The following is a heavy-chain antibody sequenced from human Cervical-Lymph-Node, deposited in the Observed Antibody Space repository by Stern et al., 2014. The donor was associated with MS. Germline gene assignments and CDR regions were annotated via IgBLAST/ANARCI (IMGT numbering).Heavy chain of an antibody. V-gene: IGHV1-69*01. D-gene: IGHD2-21*01. CDR1: GGTFSNFA. J-gene: IGHJ4*02. CDR3: SGGDSEAPIYYFDY. Sequence: QLEQSGAEVKKPGSSVKVSCQTSGGTFSNFAIGWVRQAPRPGLEWMGGITPLFDATNYAQKFQGRLTITAYESTRTAYMELSSLRPDDTAMYYCSGGDSEAPIYYFDYWGQGTLVTVSS. CDR2: ITPLFDAT.